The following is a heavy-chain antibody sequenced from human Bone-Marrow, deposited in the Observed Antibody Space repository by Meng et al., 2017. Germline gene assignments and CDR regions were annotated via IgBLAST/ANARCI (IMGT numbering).Heavy chain of an antibody. CDR3: ARGPTTMAHDFDY. V-gene: IGHV4-34*01. J-gene: IGHJ4*02. D-gene: IGHD4-11*01. Sequence: QVQLQLWGSGLLKPSGTLSLTCVVSGGSFSDYYWSWIRQPPGKGLEWIGEINHSGSTNYNPSLESRATISVDTSQNNPSLKLSSVTAADSAVYYCARGPTTMAHDFDYWGQGTLVTVSS. CDR2: INHSGST. CDR1: GGSFSDYY.